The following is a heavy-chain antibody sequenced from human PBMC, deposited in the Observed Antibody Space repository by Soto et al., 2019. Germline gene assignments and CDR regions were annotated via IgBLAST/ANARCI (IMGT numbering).Heavy chain of an antibody. CDR3: VKEGRVGVEGFDF. CDR2: FGGNFVTT. CDR1: GFTVSSNY. V-gene: IGHV3-53*01. Sequence: GGFLRLSCAASGFTVSSNYMSWVRQAPGKGLEWVSGFGGNFVTTLYADSVKGRFTISRDNSKNTLHLQMNSLRAEDTAIYYCVKEGRVGVEGFDFWGQGTLVTVSS. D-gene: IGHD1-26*01. J-gene: IGHJ4*02.